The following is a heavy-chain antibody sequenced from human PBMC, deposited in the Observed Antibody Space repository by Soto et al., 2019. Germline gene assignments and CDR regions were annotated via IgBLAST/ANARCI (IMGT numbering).Heavy chain of an antibody. CDR2: INAGNGNT. CDR1: GYTFTSYA. D-gene: IGHD2-21*02. V-gene: IGHV1-3*05. J-gene: IGHJ4*02. Sequence: QVQLVQSGAEEKKPGASVKVSSKASGYTFTSYAMHWVRQAPGQRLEWMGWINAGNGNTKYSQKFQGRVTITRDTSASTAYMELSSLRSEDTAVYYCARSIVVVTALDYWGQGTLVIVSS. CDR3: ARSIVVVTALDY.